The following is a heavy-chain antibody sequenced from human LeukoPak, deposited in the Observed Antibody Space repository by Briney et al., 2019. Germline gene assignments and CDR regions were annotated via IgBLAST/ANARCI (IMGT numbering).Heavy chain of an antibody. CDR3: ARDGVGATNFDY. J-gene: IGHJ4*02. D-gene: IGHD1-26*01. V-gene: IGHV4-61*01. CDR1: GGSVNSGSYY. Sequence: SETLSLTCTVSGGSVNSGSYYWSWIRQPPGKGLEWIGYICYSGSTNYNPSLKSRVTISVDTSKNQFSLKLSSVTAADTAVYYCARDGVGATNFDYWGQGTLVTVSS. CDR2: ICYSGST.